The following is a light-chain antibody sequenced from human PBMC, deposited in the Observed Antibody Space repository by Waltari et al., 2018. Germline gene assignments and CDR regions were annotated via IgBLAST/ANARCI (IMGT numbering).Light chain of an antibody. V-gene: IGKV1-33*01. J-gene: IGKJ3*01. Sequence: DIQMTQSPSSLSASVGGRVTITCQASQDISNYLNWYQQKPGKVPKLLIYDASNLETGVPSRFSGSGSGTDFTFTISSLQPEDIATYYCQQYANVPVTFGPGTKVDIK. CDR3: QQYANVPVT. CDR2: DAS. CDR1: QDISNY.